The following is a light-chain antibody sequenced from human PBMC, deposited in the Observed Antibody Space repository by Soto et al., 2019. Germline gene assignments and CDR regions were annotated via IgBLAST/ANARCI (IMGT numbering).Light chain of an antibody. CDR1: QSVSSSY. V-gene: IGKV3-20*01. J-gene: IGKJ5*01. CDR2: ASS. CDR3: QLYGISPH. Sequence: EIVLKQSPGTLSLSPGERATLSCRASQSVSSSYLAWYQHKPGQAPRLLIYASSNRATGIPDRFSGSASGTDFTLTINRLEPEDFAVYYCQLYGISPHFGQGTRLEIK.